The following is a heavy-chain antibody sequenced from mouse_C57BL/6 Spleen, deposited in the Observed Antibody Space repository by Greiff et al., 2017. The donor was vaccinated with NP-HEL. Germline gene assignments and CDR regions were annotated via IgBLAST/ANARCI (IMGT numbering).Heavy chain of an antibody. D-gene: IGHD1-1*01. CDR3: AREGVLLRY. V-gene: IGHV1-82*01. CDR2: IYPGDGDT. J-gene: IGHJ2*01. Sequence: QVQLQQSGPELVKPGASVTLSCKASGYAFSSSWMNWVKQRPGKGLEWIGRIYPGDGDTNYNGKFKGKATLTADKSSSTAYMQLSSLTSEDSAVYFCAREGVLLRYWGQGTTLTVSS. CDR1: GYAFSSSW.